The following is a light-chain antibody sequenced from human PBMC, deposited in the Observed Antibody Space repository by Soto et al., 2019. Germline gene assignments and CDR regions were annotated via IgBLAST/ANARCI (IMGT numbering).Light chain of an antibody. CDR3: AVWDDSLRGWV. J-gene: IGLJ3*02. Sequence: QSVLTQPPSASGTPGQRVTISCSGSSSHIGRNTVNWYQQVPGTAPKLLIYSNSQRPSGVPDRFSGSKSGTSASLAISGLQSEDESDYYCAVWDDSLRGWVFGGGTQLTVL. CDR2: SNS. V-gene: IGLV1-44*01. CDR1: SSHIGRNT.